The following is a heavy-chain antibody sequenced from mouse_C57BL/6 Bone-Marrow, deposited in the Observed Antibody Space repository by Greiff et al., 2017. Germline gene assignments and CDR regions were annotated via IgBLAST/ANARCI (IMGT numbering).Heavy chain of an antibody. CDR2: IDPEIGDT. J-gene: IGHJ2*01. CDR3: SSFGGNYFDF. D-gene: IGHD1-1*02. CDR1: GFNIKDYY. V-gene: IGHV14-4*01. Sequence: EVQLQQSGAELVRPGASVKLSCTASGFNIKDYYIHWVKQRPEQGLEWIGWIDPEIGDTEYASKFQGKATITSATSSNPAYLQLSSLTSEDTAVYYCSSFGGNYFDFWGQGTPLTVAS.